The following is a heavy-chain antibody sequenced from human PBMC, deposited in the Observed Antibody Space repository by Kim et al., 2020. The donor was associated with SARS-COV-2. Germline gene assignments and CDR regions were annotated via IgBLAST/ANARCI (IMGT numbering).Heavy chain of an antibody. V-gene: IGHV3-7*01. CDR3: ASGRFYLLAAAGPDWYFDL. CDR1: GFTFSSYW. Sequence: GGSLRLSCAASGFTFSSYWMSWVRQAPGKGLEWVANIKQDGSEKYYVDSVKGRFTISRDNAKNSLYLQMNSLRAEDTAVYYCASGRFYLLAAAGPDWYFDLWGRGTLVTVSS. CDR2: IKQDGSEK. D-gene: IGHD6-13*01. J-gene: IGHJ2*01.